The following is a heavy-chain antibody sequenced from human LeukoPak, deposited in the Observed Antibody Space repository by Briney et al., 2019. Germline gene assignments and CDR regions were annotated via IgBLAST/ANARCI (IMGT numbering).Heavy chain of an antibody. CDR2: INPNSGDT. V-gene: IGHV1-2*02. D-gene: IGHD3-10*01. CDR1: GYTFTGYY. J-gene: IGHJ4*02. CDR3: ARGVYYGSGSPWFDY. Sequence: ASVKVSCKASGYTFTGYYMHCVRQAPGQGLEWMGWINPNSGDTNYAQKFQGRVTMTRDMSVSAAYMELSSLRSDDTAVYYCARGVYYGSGSPWFDYWGQGTLVTVSS.